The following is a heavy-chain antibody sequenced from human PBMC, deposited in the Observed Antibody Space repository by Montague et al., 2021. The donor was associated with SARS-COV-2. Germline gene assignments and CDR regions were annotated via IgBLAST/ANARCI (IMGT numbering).Heavy chain of an antibody. Sequence: SLRLSCAASGFTFSTYAMTWVRQAPGKGLEWVSSISSSGVRTHYPDSVKGRFTISRDNSKNTLYLQMSSLRAEDTAVYFCLNNHGSVSYGDFWGQGTLVTVSP. CDR3: LNNHGSVSYGDF. J-gene: IGHJ4*02. CDR2: ISSSGVRT. CDR1: GFTFSTYA. V-gene: IGHV3-23*01. D-gene: IGHD3-10*01.